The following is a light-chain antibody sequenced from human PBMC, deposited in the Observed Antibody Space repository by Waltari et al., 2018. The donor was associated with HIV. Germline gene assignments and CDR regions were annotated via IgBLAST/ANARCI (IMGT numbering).Light chain of an antibody. CDR1: QAISTY. CDR2: SAS. CDR3: QQSYGSPFN. V-gene: IGKV1-39*01. J-gene: IGKJ3*01. Sequence: DIQMTQSPSSLPASLGDNVVITCRASQAISTYLNWYQKRPGKAPVLLVYSASTLQPGAPSRFRCSGSGRDFSLSISGLQTEDFATYFCQQSYGSPFNFGPGTK.